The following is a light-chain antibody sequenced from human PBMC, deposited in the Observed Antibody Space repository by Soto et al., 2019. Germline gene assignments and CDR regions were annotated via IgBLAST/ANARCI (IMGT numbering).Light chain of an antibody. CDR3: CLYAGSSTLWV. Sequence: QSVLTQPASVSGSPGQSITISCTGTSSDVGSYNLVSWYQQHPGKAPKLMIYEVSKRPSGVSNRFSGSKSGNTASLTISGLQAEDEADYYCCLYAGSSTLWVFGGGTQLTVL. CDR2: EVS. V-gene: IGLV2-23*02. CDR1: SSDVGSYNL. J-gene: IGLJ3*02.